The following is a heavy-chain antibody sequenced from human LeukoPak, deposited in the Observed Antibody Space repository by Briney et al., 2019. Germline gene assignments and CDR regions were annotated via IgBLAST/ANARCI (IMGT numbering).Heavy chain of an antibody. CDR1: GFMFSTYG. Sequence: PGGSLRLSCAASGFMFSTYGMSWVRQAPGKGLEWVSGISGSGTSTYYADSVKGRFTISRDNSKNTLFLQLNSLRVEDTALYFCAKDPHVPATIRLDAFDIWGQGTMVTVSS. CDR3: AKDPHVPATIRLDAFDI. V-gene: IGHV3-23*01. D-gene: IGHD2-2*01. CDR2: ISGSGTST. J-gene: IGHJ3*02.